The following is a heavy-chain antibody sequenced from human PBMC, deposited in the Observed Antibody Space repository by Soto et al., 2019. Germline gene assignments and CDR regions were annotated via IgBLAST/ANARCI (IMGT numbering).Heavy chain of an antibody. CDR3: AREHCSSTSCFPGEWFDP. Sequence: SSETLSLTCIVSGGPITNHYWSWIRQPPWKGLEWIGYIYYGGATEYNPSLKSRVTISADTSNNQLSLKLSAVTAADTAVYYCAREHCSSTSCFPGEWFDPWGQGTRVTVSA. V-gene: IGHV4-59*11. CDR2: IYYGGAT. CDR1: GGPITNHY. D-gene: IGHD2-2*01. J-gene: IGHJ5*02.